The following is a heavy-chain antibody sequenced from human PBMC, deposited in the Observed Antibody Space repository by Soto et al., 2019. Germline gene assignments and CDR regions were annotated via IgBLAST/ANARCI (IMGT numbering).Heavy chain of an antibody. J-gene: IGHJ5*02. V-gene: IGHV1-2*02. CDR2: VNPKSGGT. Sequence: ASVKVSCKASGYTFTDYYMHWVRQAPGQGLEWMGWVNPKSGGTNYAQKFQGRVTMTRDTSISTAYMELSRVRSDDTAMYYCARGPPRNWVDPGGQGILVTVSS. CDR1: GYTFTDYY. CDR3: ARGPPRNWVDP.